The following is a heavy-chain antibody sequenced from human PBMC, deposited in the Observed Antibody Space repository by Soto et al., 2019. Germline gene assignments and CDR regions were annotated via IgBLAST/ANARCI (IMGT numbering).Heavy chain of an antibody. J-gene: IGHJ6*02. CDR3: ARKLEHNRDYYYYYYGMDV. D-gene: IGHD1-1*01. CDR1: GGTFSSYA. Sequence: GASVKVSCKASGGTFSSYAISWVRQAPGQGLEWMGGIIPIFGTANYAQKFQGRVTITADESTSTAYMELSSLRSEDTAVYYCARKLEHNRDYYYYYYGMDVWGQGTTVTVSS. V-gene: IGHV1-69*13. CDR2: IIPIFGTA.